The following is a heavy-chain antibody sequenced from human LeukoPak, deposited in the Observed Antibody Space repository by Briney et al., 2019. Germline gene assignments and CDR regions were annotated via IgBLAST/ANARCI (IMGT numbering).Heavy chain of an antibody. Sequence: SETLSLTCTVSGGSISGYYWSWIRQPPGKGLEWIGYIYYRGSTNYNPSLNSGVTISVDTSKNQFSLKLISVTGADTGVYYFSRGGGDSYGYGYYFDNWGQGTLVTVSS. CDR3: SRGGGDSYGYGYYFDN. V-gene: IGHV4-59*01. CDR2: IYYRGST. J-gene: IGHJ4*02. D-gene: IGHD5-18*01. CDR1: GGSISGYY.